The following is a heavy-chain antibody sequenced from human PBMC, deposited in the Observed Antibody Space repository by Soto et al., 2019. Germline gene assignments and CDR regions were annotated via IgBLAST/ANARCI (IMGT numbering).Heavy chain of an antibody. CDR3: AHGSIGSYDY. CDR2: IYWDDDQ. D-gene: IGHD3-16*01. CDR1: GFSLSTSGVG. J-gene: IGHJ4*02. V-gene: IGHV2-5*02. Sequence: QITLKESGPTLVKPTQTVTLTCTFSGFSLSTSGVGVGWIRQPPGKALEWLALIYWDDDQRYSPSLKSRLTITKDTAKNQVVLTMTTMDPVDTATYYCAHGSIGSYDYWGQGTLVTVSS.